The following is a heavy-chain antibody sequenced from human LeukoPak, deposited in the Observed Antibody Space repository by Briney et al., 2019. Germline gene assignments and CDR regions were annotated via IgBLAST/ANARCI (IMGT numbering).Heavy chain of an antibody. J-gene: IGHJ4*02. CDR1: GHTFTSYY. D-gene: IGHD3-16*01. V-gene: IGHV1-46*01. CDR2: INPSGGTT. Sequence: ASVKVSCKASGHTFTSYYIHWVRQAPGQGLEWMGTINPSGGTTTYAQKFQGRVTMTRDTSTTTVYMDLSSLISEDTAVYYCARGGWITGNDYWGQGTLVTVSS. CDR3: ARGGWITGNDY.